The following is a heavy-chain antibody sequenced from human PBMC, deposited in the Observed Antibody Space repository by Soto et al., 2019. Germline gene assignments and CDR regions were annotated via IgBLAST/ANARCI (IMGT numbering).Heavy chain of an antibody. V-gene: IGHV4-39*01. D-gene: IGHD1-20*01. CDR3: ATSQKGYNWNYFDH. J-gene: IGHJ4*02. CDR2: VFYTGFT. Sequence: SETLSLTCAVSGASISGSYYYWAWLRQSPGKGPEWVGSVFYTGFTSYNPSLESRVSVSVDTSKSQFSLKLSAVTAADTAVYYCATSQKGYNWNYFDHWRQGALVTVSS. CDR1: GASISGSYYY.